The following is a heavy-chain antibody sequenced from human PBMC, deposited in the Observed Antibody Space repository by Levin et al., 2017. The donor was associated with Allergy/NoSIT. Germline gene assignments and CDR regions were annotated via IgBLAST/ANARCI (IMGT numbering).Heavy chain of an antibody. Sequence: GGSLRLSCAASGFTFSSYSMNWVRQAPGKGLEWVSSISSSSSYIYYADSVKGRFTISRDNAKNTLYLQMNSLRAEDTAVYYCASSAGGARFSFDYWGQGTLVTVSS. V-gene: IGHV3-21*01. CDR3: ASSAGGARFSFDY. CDR1: GFTFSSYS. D-gene: IGHD2-8*02. J-gene: IGHJ4*02. CDR2: ISSSSSYI.